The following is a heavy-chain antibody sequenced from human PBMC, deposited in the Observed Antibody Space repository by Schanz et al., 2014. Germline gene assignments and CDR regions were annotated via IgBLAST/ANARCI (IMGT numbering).Heavy chain of an antibody. V-gene: IGHV1-2*06. CDR3: ARGLVRHFDN. CDR2: SYPNNGGT. Sequence: QVQLVQSGAEVKKPGASVKVSCKASGYTFTGYYLHWVRQAPGHGLEWMGRSYPNNGGTDYAQKFQGRVTMTRDTSISTAYMELSSLRSEDTAVYYCARGLVRHFDNWGQGTLVTVSS. D-gene: IGHD6-19*01. CDR1: GYTFTGYY. J-gene: IGHJ4*02.